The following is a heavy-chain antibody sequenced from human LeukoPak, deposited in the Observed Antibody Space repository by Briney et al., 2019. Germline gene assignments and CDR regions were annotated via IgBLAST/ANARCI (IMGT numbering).Heavy chain of an antibody. Sequence: ASVKVSCKASGYTFTTYYMHWVRQAPGQGLEWMGIINPRGGSTNYAQKFQGRVTMTRDTSTSTVYMELSSLRSEDTAVYYCCYDSSGYASYYYYMDVWGKGTTVTVSS. CDR3: CYDSSGYASYYYYMDV. CDR1: GYTFTTYY. V-gene: IGHV1-46*01. J-gene: IGHJ6*03. CDR2: INPRGGST. D-gene: IGHD3-22*01.